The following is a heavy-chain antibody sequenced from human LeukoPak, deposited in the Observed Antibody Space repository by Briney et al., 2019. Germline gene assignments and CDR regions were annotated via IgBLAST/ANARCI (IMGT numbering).Heavy chain of an antibody. D-gene: IGHD1-7*01. J-gene: IGHJ5*02. CDR3: ARGKLGPFDP. Sequence: ASVKVSCKASGYTFTGHYIHWVRQATGQGLEWMGWMNPNSGNTGYAQKFQGRVTITRNTSISTAYMELSSLRSEDTAVYYCARGKLGPFDPWGQGTLVTVSS. CDR2: MNPNSGNT. V-gene: IGHV1-8*03. CDR1: GYTFTGHY.